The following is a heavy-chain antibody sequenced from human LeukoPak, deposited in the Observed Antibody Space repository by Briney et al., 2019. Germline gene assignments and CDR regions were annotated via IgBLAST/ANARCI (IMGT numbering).Heavy chain of an antibody. D-gene: IGHD1-7*01. CDR2: IYNSGST. J-gene: IGHJ4*02. CDR1: GVSISIYY. CDR3: VRDRELNY. Sequence: SETLSLTCTVSGVSISIYYWSWIRQPPGKGLEWIGYIYNSGSTSFNPSLKSRATISADTSKNQFSLKLSSVTAADTAVYYCVRDRELNYWGQGTLVTVSS. V-gene: IGHV4-59*01.